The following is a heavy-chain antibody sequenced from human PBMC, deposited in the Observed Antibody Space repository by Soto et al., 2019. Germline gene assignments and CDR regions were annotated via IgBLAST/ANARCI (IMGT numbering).Heavy chain of an antibody. J-gene: IGHJ6*03. CDR3: GRESGKRLYHMEV. D-gene: IGHD3-3*01. CDR1: GGSISSYY. Sequence: SETLSLTCTVSGGSISSYYWGWIRQPPGKGLEWIGYIYYSGYTNYNPSLKSRVTISVDTSKNQFSLKMSSVTAADTAVYYCGRESGKRLYHMEVWGKGTTVAVSS. V-gene: IGHV4-59*01. CDR2: IYYSGYT.